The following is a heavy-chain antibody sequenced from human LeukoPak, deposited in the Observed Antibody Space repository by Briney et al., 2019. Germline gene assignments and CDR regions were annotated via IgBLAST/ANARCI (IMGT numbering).Heavy chain of an antibody. CDR2: ISGSGGST. J-gene: IGHJ4*02. Sequence: GGSLRLSCAASGFTFSSYAMSWVRQAPGKGLEWVSAISGSGGSTYYADSVKGRFTISRDNSKNTLYLQMNSLRADDTAVYYCARDLDYGDSYYFDYWGQGTLVTVSS. CDR3: ARDLDYGDSYYFDY. CDR1: GFTFSSYA. V-gene: IGHV3-23*01. D-gene: IGHD4-17*01.